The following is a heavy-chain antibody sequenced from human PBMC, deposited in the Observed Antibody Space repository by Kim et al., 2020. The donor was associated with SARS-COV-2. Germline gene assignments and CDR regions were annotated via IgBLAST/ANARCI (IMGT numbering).Heavy chain of an antibody. V-gene: IGHV3-66*01. CDR3: ARDSLLPGPWYFDL. J-gene: IGHJ2*01. Sequence: ADSVKGRFTIYRDNSKNTLYLQMNSLRAEDTAVYYCARDSLLPGPWYFDLWGRGTLVTVSS. D-gene: IGHD3-3*01.